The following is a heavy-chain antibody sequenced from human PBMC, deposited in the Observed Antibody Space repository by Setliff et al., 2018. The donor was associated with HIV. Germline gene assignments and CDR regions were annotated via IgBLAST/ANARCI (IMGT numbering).Heavy chain of an antibody. Sequence: SVKVSCKTSGDTLSIHPISWVRQAPGRGLDWMGGIIPAFGTANYAQKFQDRVTITTDESTTTTYMELTSLRADDTAVYYCVRVGPWYYARSGYLASWDYWGQGTLVTVSS. J-gene: IGHJ4*02. CDR1: GDTLSIHP. D-gene: IGHD3-22*01. CDR2: IIPAFGTA. V-gene: IGHV1-69*05. CDR3: VRVGPWYYARSGYLASWDY.